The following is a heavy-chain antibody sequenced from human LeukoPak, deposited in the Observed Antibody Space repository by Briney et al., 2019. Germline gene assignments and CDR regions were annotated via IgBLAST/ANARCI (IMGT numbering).Heavy chain of an antibody. CDR3: AKDIGDSSGYYDRRNAFDI. J-gene: IGHJ3*02. CDR1: GFTFDDYA. Sequence: PGGSLRLSCAASGFTFDDYAMHWVRQAPGKGLEWVSLISWDGGSTYYADSVKGRFTISRDNSKNSLYLQMNSLRAEDTALYYCAKDIGDSSGYYDRRNAFDIWGQGTMVTVSS. D-gene: IGHD3-22*01. V-gene: IGHV3-43D*03. CDR2: ISWDGGST.